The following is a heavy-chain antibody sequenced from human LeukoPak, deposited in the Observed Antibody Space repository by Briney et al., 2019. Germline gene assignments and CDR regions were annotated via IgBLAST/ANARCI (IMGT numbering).Heavy chain of an antibody. V-gene: IGHV3-48*01. J-gene: IGHJ4*02. CDR3: ARDGFDFWSGYPTTVDY. CDR2: ISSSSNTI. Sequence: GGSLRLSCAASGFTFSSYSMNWVRQSPGKGLEWVSYISSSSNTICYADSVKGRFTISRDNTNNSLYLQMNSLKAEDTAVYYCARDGFDFWSGYPTTVDYWGQGTLVTVSS. CDR1: GFTFSSYS. D-gene: IGHD3-3*01.